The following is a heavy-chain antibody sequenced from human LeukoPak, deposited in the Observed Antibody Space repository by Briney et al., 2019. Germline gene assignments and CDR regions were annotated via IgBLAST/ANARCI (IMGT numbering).Heavy chain of an antibody. V-gene: IGHV3-7*01. J-gene: IGHJ4*01. Sequence: GGSLRLSCAASGFTFTSHWMSWVRQAPGKGLEWVARMNLDGSEKYYVDSVKGRFTISRDNAKTSLYLEMNSLRAEDTAVYYCARDATYCTNGVCYTRFDYWGHGTLVTVSS. D-gene: IGHD2-8*01. CDR2: MNLDGSEK. CDR1: GFTFTSHW. CDR3: ARDATYCTNGVCYTRFDY.